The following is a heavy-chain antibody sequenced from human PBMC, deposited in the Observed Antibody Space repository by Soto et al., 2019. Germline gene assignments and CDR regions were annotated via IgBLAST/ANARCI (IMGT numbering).Heavy chain of an antibody. CDR2: IYHSGST. V-gene: IGHV4-38-2*02. J-gene: IGHJ4*02. D-gene: IGHD6-13*01. CDR1: GYSISSGYY. CDR3: ARDVSWYYFDY. Sequence: SETLSLTCAVSGYSISSGYYWGWIRKPPGKGLEWIGSIYHSGSTYYNPSLKSRVTISVDTSKNQFSLKLSSVTAADTAVYYCARDVSWYYFDYWGQGTLVTVS.